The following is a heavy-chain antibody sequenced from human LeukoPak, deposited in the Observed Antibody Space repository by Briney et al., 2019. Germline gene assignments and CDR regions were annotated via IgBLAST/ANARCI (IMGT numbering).Heavy chain of an antibody. CDR2: IKEDGSAK. V-gene: IGHV3-7*01. CDR1: GFTFSSFW. J-gene: IGHJ6*02. CDR3: TRLDDSSGYPSYYYYGMDV. Sequence: GGSLRLSCAASGFTFSSFWMTWVRQAPGKGLEWVANIKEDGSAKNYVDSVKGRFTISRDNAKNSLYLQMNSLRADDTAVYYCTRLDDSSGYPSYYYYGMDVWGQGTTVTVSS. D-gene: IGHD3-22*01.